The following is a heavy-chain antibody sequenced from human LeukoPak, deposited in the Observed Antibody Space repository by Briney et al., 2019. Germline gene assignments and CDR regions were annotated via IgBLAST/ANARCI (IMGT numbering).Heavy chain of an antibody. V-gene: IGHV4-34*01. CDR3: AREPSRDDYNLDY. D-gene: IGHD5-24*01. J-gene: IGHJ4*02. CDR1: GGSFSGYY. Sequence: KPSETLSLTCAVYGGSFSGYYWSWIRQPPGKGLEWLGEINHSGSTNYNPSLKSRVTILVDTSKNQFSLKLTSVTAADTAVYYCAREPSRDDYNLDYWGQGTLVTVSS. CDR2: INHSGST.